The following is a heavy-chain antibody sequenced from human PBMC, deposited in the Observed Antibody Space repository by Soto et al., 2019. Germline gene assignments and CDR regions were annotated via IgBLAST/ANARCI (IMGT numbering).Heavy chain of an antibody. J-gene: IGHJ3*02. CDR1: GFTFSSYG. CDR2: IWYDGSNK. V-gene: IGHV3-33*01. D-gene: IGHD1-20*01. CDR3: ARDLITHDAFDI. Sequence: GGSLRLSCAASGFTFSSYGMHWVRQAPGKGLEWVAVIWYDGSNKYYADSVRGRFTISRDNSKSTLYLQMNSLRAEDTAVYYCARDLITHDAFDIWGQGTMVTV.